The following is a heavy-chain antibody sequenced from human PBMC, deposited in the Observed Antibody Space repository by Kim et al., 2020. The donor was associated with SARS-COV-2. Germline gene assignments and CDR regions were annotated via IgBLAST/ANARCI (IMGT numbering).Heavy chain of an antibody. J-gene: IGHJ3*02. CDR1: GFTFNIFW. Sequence: GGSLRLSCAASGFTFNIFWMHWVRQAPGKGLVWVSRIDSDGRTTSYADSVKGRFTISRDNAKNTLYLQMNSLRAEDTAVYYCARVWGRAGSYYNGDAFDIWGQGTMVTVSS. V-gene: IGHV3-74*01. D-gene: IGHD3-10*01. CDR2: IDSDGRTT. CDR3: ARVWGRAGSYYNGDAFDI.